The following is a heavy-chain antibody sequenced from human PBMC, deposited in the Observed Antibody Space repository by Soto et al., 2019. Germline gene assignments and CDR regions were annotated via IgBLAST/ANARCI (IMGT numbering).Heavy chain of an antibody. CDR3: ARDGCSGSNCLNWFDP. J-gene: IGHJ5*02. CDR1: GFTFSSYS. D-gene: IGHD2-15*01. Sequence: EVQLVESGGGLVQPGGSLRLSCAASGFTFSSYSMNWVRQAPGKGLEWVSYISSRSTTKYYADSVKGRFTISRDNAKNSLEHQMNSLRAADTAVDYCARDGCSGSNCLNWFDPWGQGTLVTVSS. V-gene: IGHV3-48*01. CDR2: ISSRSTTK.